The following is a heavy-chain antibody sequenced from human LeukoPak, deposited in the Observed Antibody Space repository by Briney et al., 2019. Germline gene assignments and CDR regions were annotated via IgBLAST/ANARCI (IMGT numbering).Heavy chain of an antibody. J-gene: IGHJ6*02. CDR3: ARGHRYGDYYYYGMDV. D-gene: IGHD4-17*01. CDR2: NNPNSGGT. Sequence: GASVKVSCKASGYTFTGYYMHWVRQAPGQGLEWMGWNNPNSGGTNYAQKFQGRVTMTRDTSISTAYMELSRLRSDDTAVYYCARGHRYGDYYYYGMDVWGQGTTVTVSS. CDR1: GYTFTGYY. V-gene: IGHV1-2*02.